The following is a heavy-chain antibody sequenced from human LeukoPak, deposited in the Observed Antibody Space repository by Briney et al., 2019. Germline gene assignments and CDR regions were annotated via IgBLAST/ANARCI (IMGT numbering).Heavy chain of an antibody. V-gene: IGHV3-74*01. CDR3: AKMLNTGHAHAALEY. CDR1: EFTFSSYW. D-gene: IGHD2-8*02. Sequence: GGSLRLSCAASEFTFSSYWMHWVRQGPGKGLVWVSRINSDGSSTDYADSVKGRFTISRDNAKNTLYLQMNSLRAEDTAVYYCAKMLNTGHAHAALEYWGQGTLVTVSS. J-gene: IGHJ4*02. CDR2: INSDGSST.